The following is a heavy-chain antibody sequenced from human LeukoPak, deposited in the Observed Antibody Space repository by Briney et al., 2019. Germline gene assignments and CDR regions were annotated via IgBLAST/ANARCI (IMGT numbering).Heavy chain of an antibody. CDR3: AKGTGYFPA. Sequence: SETLSLTCTVSGGSITANLWRWIRQPPGKGLEWIGYIGYTGTSDYSPSLKSRVTMSVDTSKAQFSLHLSSVTAADTAVYYCAKGTGYFPAWGQGSLVTVS. D-gene: IGHD6-13*01. J-gene: IGHJ1*01. CDR1: GGSITANL. CDR2: IGYTGTS. V-gene: IGHV4-59*01.